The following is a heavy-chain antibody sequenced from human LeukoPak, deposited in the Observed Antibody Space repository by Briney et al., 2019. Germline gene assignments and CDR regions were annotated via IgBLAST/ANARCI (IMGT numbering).Heavy chain of an antibody. J-gene: IGHJ3*02. CDR1: GFTFSSYW. D-gene: IGHD2-15*01. Sequence: PGGSLTLSCAASGFTFSSYWMSWVRQAPGKGLEWVANIKQDGSEKYYVDSVKGRFTISRDNAKNSLYLQMNSLRAEDTAVYYCARMGYCSGGSCYSGPPDAFDIWGQGTMVTVSS. CDR3: ARMGYCSGGSCYSGPPDAFDI. V-gene: IGHV3-7*01. CDR2: IKQDGSEK.